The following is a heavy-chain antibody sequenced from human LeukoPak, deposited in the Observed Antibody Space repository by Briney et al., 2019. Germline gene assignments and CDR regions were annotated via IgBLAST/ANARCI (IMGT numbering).Heavy chain of an antibody. CDR2: ITGSGDNT. V-gene: IGHV3-23*01. J-gene: IGHJ4*02. D-gene: IGHD5-12*01. CDR1: GFTFSSYA. CDR3: AKYPWGSGYGYIDY. Sequence: PGGSLRLSCAASGFTFSSYAMNWVRQAPGKGLEWVSTITGSGDNTYYADSVKGRFTISRDNSKNTLYLQMNSLRAEDTALYYCAKYPWGSGYGYIDYWGRGTLVTVSS.